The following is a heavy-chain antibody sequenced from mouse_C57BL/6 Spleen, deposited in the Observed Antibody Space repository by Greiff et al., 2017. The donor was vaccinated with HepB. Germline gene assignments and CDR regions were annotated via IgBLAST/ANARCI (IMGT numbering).Heavy chain of an antibody. D-gene: IGHD2-1*01. CDR2: INPNYGTT. Sequence: DYNMNWVKQSNGKSLEWIGVINPNYGTTSYNQKFKGKATLTVDQSSSTAYMQLNSLTSEDSAVYYCARGGKDWYFDVWGTGTTVTVSS. J-gene: IGHJ1*03. CDR1: DYN. V-gene: IGHV1-39*01. CDR3: ARGGKDWYFDV.